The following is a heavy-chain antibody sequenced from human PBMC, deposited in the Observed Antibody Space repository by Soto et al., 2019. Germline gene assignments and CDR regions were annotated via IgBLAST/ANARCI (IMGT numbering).Heavy chain of an antibody. CDR1: GLTFSSYA. J-gene: IGHJ6*02. D-gene: IGHD2-2*01. CDR2: ISGSGGNT. V-gene: IGHV3-23*01. CDR3: TLGVVPSCINYYYGMDV. Sequence: EVQLLESGGGLVQPGGSLRLSCAASGLTFSSYAMSWVRQAPGKGLEWVSAISGSGGNTYYADSVKGRFTISRDNSKDTLYLQMNSLIAEDTAVYYCTLGVVPSCINYYYGMDVWGQGTTVTVSS.